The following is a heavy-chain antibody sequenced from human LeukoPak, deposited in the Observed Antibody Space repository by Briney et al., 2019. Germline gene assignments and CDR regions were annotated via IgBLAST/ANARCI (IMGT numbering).Heavy chain of an antibody. CDR1: GFTFSDYW. CDR2: IKQDGSEK. J-gene: IGHJ4*02. Sequence: GGSLRLSCAASGFTFSDYWMHWVRQAPGKGLEWVTNIKQDGSEKYYVDSVKGRFTVSRDNAKNSLFLQMNSLRAEDTAVYYCARVSDGNNFDYWGQGALVAVSS. V-gene: IGHV3-7*01. CDR3: ARVSDGNNFDY.